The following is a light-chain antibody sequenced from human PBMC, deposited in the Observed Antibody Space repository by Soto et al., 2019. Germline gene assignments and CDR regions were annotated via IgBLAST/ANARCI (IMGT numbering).Light chain of an antibody. J-gene: IGKJ4*01. CDR3: QQSGSSPLT. CDR2: GAS. CDR1: QSVSNNY. V-gene: IGKV3-20*01. Sequence: EIVLPQSPGTLSLSPGERATLSCRASQSVSNNYLAWYQQKPGQAPRLLIYGASNRATGIPDRFSGSGSATDFTLTISRLEPEDFAVYFCQQSGSSPLTFGGGTKVDIK.